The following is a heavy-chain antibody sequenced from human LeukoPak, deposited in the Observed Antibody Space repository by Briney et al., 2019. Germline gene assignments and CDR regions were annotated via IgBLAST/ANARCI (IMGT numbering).Heavy chain of an antibody. CDR1: GASINTSNFY. CDR3: ARQGTMTRGGYWLDP. Sequence: SETLSLTCTVSGASINTSNFYWAWIRQPPGQVLESIGSIFYTGRAYSNASLNSRVTISVDTSKNQFSLKLISVTAADTAVYYCARQGTMTRGGYWLDPWGQGTLVTVSS. D-gene: IGHD3-10*01. J-gene: IGHJ5*02. CDR2: IFYTGRA. V-gene: IGHV4-39*01.